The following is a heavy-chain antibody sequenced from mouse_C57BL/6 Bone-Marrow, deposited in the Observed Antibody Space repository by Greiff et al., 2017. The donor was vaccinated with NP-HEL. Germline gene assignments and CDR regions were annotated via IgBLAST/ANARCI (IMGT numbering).Heavy chain of an antibody. Sequence: QVQLQQSGPELVKPGASVKISCKASGYAFSSSWMNWVKQRPGKGLEWIGRIYPGDGDTNYNGKFKGKATLTADKSSSTAYMQLSSLTSEDSAVYFCARSPVVATNYFDYWGQGTTLTVSS. V-gene: IGHV1-82*01. CDR1: GYAFSSSW. CDR3: ARSPVVATNYFDY. J-gene: IGHJ2*01. CDR2: IYPGDGDT. D-gene: IGHD1-1*01.